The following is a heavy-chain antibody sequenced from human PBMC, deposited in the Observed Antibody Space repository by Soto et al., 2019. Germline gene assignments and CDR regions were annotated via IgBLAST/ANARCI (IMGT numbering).Heavy chain of an antibody. CDR1: GFTFSSYA. J-gene: IGHJ4*02. CDR2: ISGSGGST. V-gene: IGHV3-23*01. CDR3: AKDPHYYRSGSYPIFEY. D-gene: IGHD3-10*01. Sequence: EVQLLESGGGLVQPGGSLRLSCAASGFTFSSYAMSWVRQAPGKGLEWVSAISGSGGSTYYADSVKGRFTISRDNSKNTLYLQMNSLRAEDTAVYYCAKDPHYYRSGSYPIFEYWGQGTLVTVSS.